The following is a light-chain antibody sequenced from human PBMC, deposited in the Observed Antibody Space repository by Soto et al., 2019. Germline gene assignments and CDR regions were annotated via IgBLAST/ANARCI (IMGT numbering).Light chain of an antibody. Sequence: QSVLTQPPSASGTPGQRVTISCSGSSSNIGKNYVYWYQQLPGTAPKLLINRNNQRPSGVPDRFSGSKSGTSASLAISGLRSDDEADYYCAVWDGSLSGRVFGGGTKLTVL. CDR2: RNN. CDR3: AVWDGSLSGRV. V-gene: IGLV1-47*01. J-gene: IGLJ3*02. CDR1: SSNIGKNY.